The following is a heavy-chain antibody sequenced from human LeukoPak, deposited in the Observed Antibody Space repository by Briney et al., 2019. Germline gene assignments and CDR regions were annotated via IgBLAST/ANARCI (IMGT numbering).Heavy chain of an antibody. D-gene: IGHD5-12*01. J-gene: IGHJ4*02. Sequence: GGSLRLSCAASGFTVSSNYMSWVRQAPGKGLEWVSVIYSGGSTYYADSVKGRFTISRDNFKNTLYLQMNSLSAEDTAVYYCAKDRPTWPIDYWGQGTLVTVSS. CDR3: AKDRPTWPIDY. V-gene: IGHV3-53*01. CDR2: IYSGGST. CDR1: GFTVSSNY.